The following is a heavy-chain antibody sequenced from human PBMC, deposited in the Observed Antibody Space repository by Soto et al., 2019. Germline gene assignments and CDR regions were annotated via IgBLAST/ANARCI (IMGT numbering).Heavy chain of an antibody. CDR3: AKRTSGTTWGESDY. Sequence: QVQVMQSGAEVKKPGDSVKVSCKTSGYIFSDYGINWGRQAPAQVLEWMGLISGYSGNANVAQKFQGRVTMTTDKSTRTAYMELRRLRSDDTAVYYCAKRTSGTTWGESDYWGQGTLVTVSS. CDR1: GYIFSDYG. D-gene: IGHD4-17*01. CDR2: ISGYSGNA. J-gene: IGHJ4*02. V-gene: IGHV1-18*04.